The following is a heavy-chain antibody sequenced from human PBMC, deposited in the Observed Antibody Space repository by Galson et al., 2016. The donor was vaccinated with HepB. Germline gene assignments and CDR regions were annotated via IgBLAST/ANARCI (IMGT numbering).Heavy chain of an antibody. Sequence: ETLSLTCTVSGGSISGSSYYWGWIRQPPGKGLEWIGSIYYSGSTYYNPSLKSRVTISIDTSRNQFSLQLNSVTATDTSVYYCARLRWVRLASGFSLYVDNWGRGTLVTVSS. D-gene: IGHD3-22*01. J-gene: IGHJ4*02. CDR1: GGSISGSSYY. CDR2: IYYSGST. CDR3: ARLRWVRLASGFSLYVDN. V-gene: IGHV4-39*01.